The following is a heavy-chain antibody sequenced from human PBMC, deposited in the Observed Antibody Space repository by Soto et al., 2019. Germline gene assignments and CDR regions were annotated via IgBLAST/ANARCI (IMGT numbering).Heavy chain of an antibody. CDR2: ISSNSNYK. D-gene: IGHD1-7*01. J-gene: IGHJ5*02. CDR1: GFTLSNYS. V-gene: IGHV3-21*01. CDR3: ARARTTTWSGTTRGWFDP. Sequence: GASQKISCAASGFTLSNYSMSWVRYTLGKGLEWVSSISSNSNYKYYVESVKVRFTISRDNAKSSLYLQMNSLRAEDTAVYYCARARTTTWSGTTRGWFDPWGQGSLVTVSS.